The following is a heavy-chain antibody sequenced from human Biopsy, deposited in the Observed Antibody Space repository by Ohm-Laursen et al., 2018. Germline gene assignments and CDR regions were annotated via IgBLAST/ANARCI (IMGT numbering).Heavy chain of an antibody. V-gene: IGHV3-23*01. CDR2: ISGNSDII. CDR3: ALAAAQTVTHFDY. D-gene: IGHD4-17*01. Sequence: SLRLSCAASGFTFSSYAVTWFRQAPGKGLEWVSTISGNSDIIYDTDSVKGRSTISRDNSKNTLYLQMNSLRADDTAVYYCALAAAQTVTHFDYWGQGTLVTVSS. CDR1: GFTFSSYA. J-gene: IGHJ4*02.